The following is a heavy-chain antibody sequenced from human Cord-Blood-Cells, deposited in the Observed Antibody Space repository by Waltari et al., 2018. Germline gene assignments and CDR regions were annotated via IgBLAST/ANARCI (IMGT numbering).Heavy chain of an antibody. D-gene: IGHD3-22*01. J-gene: IGHJ6*02. CDR2: IKHSGST. Sequence: QVQLQQWGAGLLKPSETLSLTCAVYGGSFSGYSWSWIRQPPGKGLEWIGEIKHSGSTNSNPSLKSRVTISVDTSKNQFSLKLSSVTAADTAVYYCARWEYYDSSGYYYYYYGMDVWGQGTTVTVSS. CDR3: ARWEYYDSSGYYYYYYGMDV. CDR1: GGSFSGYS. V-gene: IGHV4-34*01.